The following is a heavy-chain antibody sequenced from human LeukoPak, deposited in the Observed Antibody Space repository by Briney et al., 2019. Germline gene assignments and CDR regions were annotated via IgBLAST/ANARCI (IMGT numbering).Heavy chain of an antibody. D-gene: IGHD3-16*02. V-gene: IGHV1-69*04. CDR1: GGTFTSYA. J-gene: IGHJ4*02. CDR3: ARDAHASYVWGSYRLDY. Sequence: GASVKDSCKASGGTFTSYAISWVRQGPGQGLEWMGRIIPILGIANYAQKFQGRVTITADKSTSTAYMELSSLRSEDTAVYYCARDAHASYVWGSYRLDYWGQGTLVTVSS. CDR2: IIPILGIA.